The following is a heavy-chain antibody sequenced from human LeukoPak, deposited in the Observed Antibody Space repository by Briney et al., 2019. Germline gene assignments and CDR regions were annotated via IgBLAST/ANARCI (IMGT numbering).Heavy chain of an antibody. CDR3: AHIVATLEGVDY. CDR2: ISYDGSNK. Sequence: GVSLRLSCAASGFTFSSYGMHWVRQAPGKGLEWVAVISYDGSNKYYADSVKGRFTISRDNSKNTLYLQMNSLRAEDTAVYYCAHIVATLEGVDYWGQGTLVTVSS. CDR1: GFTFSSYG. V-gene: IGHV3-30*03. D-gene: IGHD5-12*01. J-gene: IGHJ4*02.